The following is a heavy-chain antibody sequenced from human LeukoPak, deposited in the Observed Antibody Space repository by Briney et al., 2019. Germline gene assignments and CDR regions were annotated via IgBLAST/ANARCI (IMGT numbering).Heavy chain of an antibody. Sequence: SVKVSCKASGGTFSSYAISWVRQAPGQGLEWMGGIIPIFGTANYAQKFQGRVTITADESTSTAYMELSSLRSEDTAEYYCARVRGYSYECFDYWGQGTLVTVSS. CDR2: IIPIFGTA. J-gene: IGHJ4*02. CDR1: GGTFSSYA. V-gene: IGHV1-69*13. D-gene: IGHD5-18*01. CDR3: ARVRGYSYECFDY.